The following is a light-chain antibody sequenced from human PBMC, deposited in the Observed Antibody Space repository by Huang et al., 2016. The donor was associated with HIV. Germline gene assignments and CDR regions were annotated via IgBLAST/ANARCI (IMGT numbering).Light chain of an antibody. CDR2: QAS. CDR1: QSISSC. Sequence: DIQMTQSPSTLSASVGDRVSITCRASQSISSCLAWYQQKPGKAPKLLIYQASSLQNGVPSRFSGSGSGTEFTLTISSLQPDDFATYYCQQYDSYSRWTFGQGTKVEVK. J-gene: IGKJ1*01. V-gene: IGKV1-5*03. CDR3: QQYDSYSRWT.